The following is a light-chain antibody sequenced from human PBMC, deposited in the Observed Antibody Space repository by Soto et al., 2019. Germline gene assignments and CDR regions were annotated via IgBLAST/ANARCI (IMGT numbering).Light chain of an antibody. V-gene: IGKV1-13*02. Sequence: AIQVTQSPSSLSASVGDRVTINCRTSQGISTALAWYQQRPGGPPKLLIYGASTLESGVPSRFSGSGSGTDFTLVITNLQPEDFATYYCQQFSSYQTFDGGTKVEIK. CDR1: QGISTA. J-gene: IGKJ4*01. CDR2: GAS. CDR3: QQFSSYQT.